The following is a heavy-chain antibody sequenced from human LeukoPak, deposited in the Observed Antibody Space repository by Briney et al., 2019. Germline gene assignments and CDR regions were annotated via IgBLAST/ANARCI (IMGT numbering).Heavy chain of an antibody. D-gene: IGHD2-15*01. CDR1: GFTFSSYA. J-gene: IGHJ4*02. CDR3: AQGGRGGDY. V-gene: IGHV3-30*04. Sequence: GGSLRLSCAASGFTFSSYAMDWVRQAPGKGLEWVAVISYDGSNKYYADSVKGRFTISRDNSKNTLYLQMNSLRAEDTAVYYCAQGGRGGDYWGQGSLVTVSS. CDR2: ISYDGSNK.